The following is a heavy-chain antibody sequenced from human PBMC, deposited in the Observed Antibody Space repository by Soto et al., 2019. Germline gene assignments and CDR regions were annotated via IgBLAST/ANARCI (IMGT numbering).Heavy chain of an antibody. CDR3: ARSSRSYFEY. V-gene: IGHV4-31*03. CDR1: GGSISNGGDY. Sequence: SETLSLTCTVSGGSISNGGDYWSWIRQHPGKGLEWIGYIYNSGSTYYNPSLKSRITISANTSKNQFSLKVSSVTAADTAVYYCARSSRSYFEYWGQGTLVTVSS. J-gene: IGHJ4*02. CDR2: IYNSGST.